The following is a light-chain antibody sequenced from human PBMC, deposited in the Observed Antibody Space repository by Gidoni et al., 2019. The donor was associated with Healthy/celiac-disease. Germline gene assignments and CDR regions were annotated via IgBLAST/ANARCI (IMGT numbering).Light chain of an antibody. CDR1: QRVSSY. CDR2: DAS. CDR3: QQRSNWPPIT. J-gene: IGKJ5*01. Sequence: EIVFTHPPATLSWSPGERATLSCRASQRVSSYLAWYQQKHGQAPRLLIYDASNRAPGLPARFSGSGSGTDFTLTISSLEPQDFAVYYCQQRSNWPPITFGQGTRLEIK. V-gene: IGKV3-11*01.